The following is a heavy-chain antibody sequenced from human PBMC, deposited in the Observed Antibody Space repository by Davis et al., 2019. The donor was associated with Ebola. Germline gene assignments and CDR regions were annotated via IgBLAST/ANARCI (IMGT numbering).Heavy chain of an antibody. J-gene: IGHJ4*02. Sequence: GESLKISCAASGFTFSGYVMSWVRQAPGKGLEWVARIHQDESKKYYVDSVKGRFIISRDNAKNSLYLQMNSLRVEDTAVYYCARHDNSGYYCFEYWGQGTPVTVSS. CDR2: IHQDESKK. V-gene: IGHV3-7*03. CDR3: ARHDNSGYYCFEY. CDR1: GFTFSGYV. D-gene: IGHD3-22*01.